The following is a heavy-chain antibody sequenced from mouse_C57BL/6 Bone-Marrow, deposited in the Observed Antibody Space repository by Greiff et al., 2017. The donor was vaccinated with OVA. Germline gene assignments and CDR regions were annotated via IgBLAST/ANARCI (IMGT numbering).Heavy chain of an antibody. CDR2: IYPRSGNT. Sequence: VKLQESGAELARPGASVKLSCKASGYTFTSYGISWVKQRTGQGLEWIGEIYPRSGNTYYNEKFKGKATLTADKSSSTAYMELRSLTSEDSAVYFCARYDYYGFAYWGQGTLVTVSA. CDR1: GYTFTSYG. V-gene: IGHV1-81*01. J-gene: IGHJ3*01. CDR3: ARYDYYGFAY. D-gene: IGHD1-1*01.